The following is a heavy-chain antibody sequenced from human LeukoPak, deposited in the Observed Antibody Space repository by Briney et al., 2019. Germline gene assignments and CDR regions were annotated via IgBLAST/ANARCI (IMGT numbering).Heavy chain of an antibody. D-gene: IGHD6-13*01. Sequence: GGSLRLSCAASGFAFNFYAMTWVRQAPGKGLEWVGFIRSKAYGGTTEYAASVRGRFTISRDDSKSIAYLQMNSLKTEDTAVYYCTRGGVAAAGTDYYYGMDVWGQGTTVTVSS. CDR3: TRGGVAAAGTDYYYGMDV. V-gene: IGHV3-49*04. CDR1: GFAFNFYA. CDR2: IRSKAYGGTT. J-gene: IGHJ6*02.